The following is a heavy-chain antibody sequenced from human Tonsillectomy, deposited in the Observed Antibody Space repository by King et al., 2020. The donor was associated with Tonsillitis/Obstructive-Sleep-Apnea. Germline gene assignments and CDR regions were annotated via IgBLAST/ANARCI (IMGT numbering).Heavy chain of an antibody. CDR2: ISSSSSTI. Sequence: VQLVESGGGLVQPGGSLRLSCAASGFTFSSYSMNWVRQAPGKGLEWVSYISSSSSTIYYAYSVKDRFTISRHNATNSLYLQMNSLRDEDTAVYYCARDTGKKTIFVVVTLRVDIWGQGTMVTVSS. D-gene: IGHD3-3*01. V-gene: IGHV3-48*02. CDR1: GFTFSSYS. J-gene: IGHJ3*02. CDR3: ARDTGKKTIFVVVTLRVDI.